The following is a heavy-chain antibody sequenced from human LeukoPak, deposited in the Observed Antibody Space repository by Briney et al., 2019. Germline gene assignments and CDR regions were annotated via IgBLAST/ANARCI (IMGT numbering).Heavy chain of an antibody. CDR1: GFMFSSYA. V-gene: IGHV3-23*01. D-gene: IGHD1-14*01. Sequence: GGSLRLSCAASGFMFSSYAMRWVRQAPGKGLEWVSAISGSGGTIYYADSVKGRFTISRDNSKNTLFLQMNSLRAEDTAVYYCAKANPSSTFDYWGQGTLVTVSS. J-gene: IGHJ4*02. CDR2: ISGSGGTI. CDR3: AKANPSSTFDY.